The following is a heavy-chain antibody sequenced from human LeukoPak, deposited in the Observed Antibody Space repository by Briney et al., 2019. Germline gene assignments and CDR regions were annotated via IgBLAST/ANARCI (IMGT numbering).Heavy chain of an antibody. CDR3: ANLVILQPFDY. CDR1: GFTFSSYA. Sequence: GSLRLSCAASGFTFSSYAMSWVRQAPGKGLEWVSAISGGGGSTYYADSVKGRFTISRDNSKNTLYLQMNSLRAEDTAVYYCANLVILQPFDYWGQGTLVTVSS. CDR2: ISGGGGST. J-gene: IGHJ4*02. V-gene: IGHV3-23*01. D-gene: IGHD3-10*01.